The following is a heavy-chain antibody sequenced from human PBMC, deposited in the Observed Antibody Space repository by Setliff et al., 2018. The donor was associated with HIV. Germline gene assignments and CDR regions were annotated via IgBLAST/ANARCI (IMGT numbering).Heavy chain of an antibody. D-gene: IGHD3-10*01. CDR2: INPYSGGT. J-gene: IGHJ3*02. CDR1: GYTFTAYY. Sequence: ASVKVSCKASGYTFTAYYIHWVRQAPGQGLEWKGWINPYSGGTNYAQNFQGWVTMTRDTSITTAYMELSRLTSDDTALYFCVREVRAAYKGPLWFGQSDPRPDTFDIWGQGTMVTVSS. CDR3: VREVRAAYKGPLWFGQSDPRPDTFDI. V-gene: IGHV1-2*04.